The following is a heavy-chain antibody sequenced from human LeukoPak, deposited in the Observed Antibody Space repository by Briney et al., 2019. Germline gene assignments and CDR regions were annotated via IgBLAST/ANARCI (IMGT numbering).Heavy chain of an antibody. V-gene: IGHV3-48*04. CDR2: LSSSSSNI. D-gene: IGHD3-10*02. Sequence: GGSLRLSCAASGFTFSSYSMNWVRQAPGKGLEWLSYLSSSSSNIYYADSVKGRFTISRDNAKNSLYLQMNSLRAEDTAVYYCAELGITMIGGVWGKGTTVTISS. J-gene: IGHJ6*04. CDR1: GFTFSSYS. CDR3: AELGITMIGGV.